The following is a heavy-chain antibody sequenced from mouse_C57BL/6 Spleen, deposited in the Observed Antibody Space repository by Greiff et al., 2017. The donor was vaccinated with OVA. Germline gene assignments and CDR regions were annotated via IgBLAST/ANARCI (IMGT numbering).Heavy chain of an antibody. Sequence: EVQVVESGPELVKPGASVKMSCKASGYTFTDYNMHWVKQSHGKSLEWIGYINPNNGGTSYNQKFKGKATLTVNKSSSTAYMELRSLTSEDSAVYYCARPAYYSNWFAYWGQGTLVTVSA. V-gene: IGHV1-22*01. J-gene: IGHJ3*01. D-gene: IGHD2-5*01. CDR3: ARPAYYSNWFAY. CDR1: GYTFTDYN. CDR2: INPNNGGT.